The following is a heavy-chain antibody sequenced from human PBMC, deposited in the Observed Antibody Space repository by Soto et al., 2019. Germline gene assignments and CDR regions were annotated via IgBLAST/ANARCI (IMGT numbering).Heavy chain of an antibody. D-gene: IGHD6-13*01. CDR1: GYTFTGYY. V-gene: IGHV1-2*02. J-gene: IGHJ4*02. CDR2: INPNSGGT. Sequence: ASVKVSCKASGYTFTGYYMHWVRQAPGQGLEWMGWINPNSGGTNYAQKFQGRVTMTRDTSISTAYMELSRLRSDDTAVYYCARDLTIGQQLDYWGQGTLVTVSS. CDR3: ARDLTIGQQLDY.